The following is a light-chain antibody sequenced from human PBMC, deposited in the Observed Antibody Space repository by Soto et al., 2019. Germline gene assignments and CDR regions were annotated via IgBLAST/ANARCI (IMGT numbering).Light chain of an antibody. V-gene: IGKV3-20*01. CDR1: QTVSSYF. CDR3: QHYGGSPLYS. Sequence: EIELTQSPGTLSLSPGERATLSCRASQTVSSYFLAWYQQKPGQAPRLLIYGTSNRATGIPDRFSGSGSGTDFTLTISRLQPEDFAVYYCQHYGGSPLYSFGQGTKLEI. J-gene: IGKJ2*01. CDR2: GTS.